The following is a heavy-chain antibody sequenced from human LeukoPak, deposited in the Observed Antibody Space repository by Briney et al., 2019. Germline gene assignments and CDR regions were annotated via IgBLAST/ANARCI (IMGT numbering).Heavy chain of an antibody. CDR3: ARGYSSDWYGDAFDI. CDR1: GFTFSTYW. Sequence: GGSLRLSCAASGFTFSTYWMHWVRQTPGKGLVWVSYITSAGSNTNYADSVKGRFTISRDNTKNTLYLQMNSLRAEDTAVYYCARGYSSDWYGDAFDIWGQGTMVTVSS. J-gene: IGHJ3*02. CDR2: ITSAGSNT. D-gene: IGHD6-19*01. V-gene: IGHV3-74*01.